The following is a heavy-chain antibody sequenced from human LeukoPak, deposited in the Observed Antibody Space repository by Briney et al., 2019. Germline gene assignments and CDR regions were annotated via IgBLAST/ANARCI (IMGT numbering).Heavy chain of an antibody. CDR3: AKDLAMYSSNRFDP. CDR2: ISGSGGST. Sequence: GGSLRLSCAASGFTFSSYAMSWVRQAPGKGLEWVSAISGSGGSTYYADSVKGRFTISRDNSKNTLYLQMNSLRAKDTAVYYCAKDLAMYSSNRFDPWGQGTLVTVSS. CDR1: GFTFSSYA. V-gene: IGHV3-23*01. J-gene: IGHJ5*02. D-gene: IGHD6-13*01.